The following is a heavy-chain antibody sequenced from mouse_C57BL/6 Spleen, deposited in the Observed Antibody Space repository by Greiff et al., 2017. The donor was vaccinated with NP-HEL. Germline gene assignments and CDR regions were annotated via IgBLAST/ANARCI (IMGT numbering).Heavy chain of an antibody. Sequence: QVQLQQPGAELVRPGSSVKLSCKASGYTFTSYWMHWVKQRPIQGLEWIGNIDPSDSETHYNQKFKDKATLTVDKSSSTAYMQLSSLTSEDSAVYYWARRGAYYYGSSYRYFDVWGTGTTVTVSS. CDR3: ARRGAYYYGSSYRYFDV. V-gene: IGHV1-52*01. CDR1: GYTFTSYW. CDR2: IDPSDSET. D-gene: IGHD1-1*01. J-gene: IGHJ1*03.